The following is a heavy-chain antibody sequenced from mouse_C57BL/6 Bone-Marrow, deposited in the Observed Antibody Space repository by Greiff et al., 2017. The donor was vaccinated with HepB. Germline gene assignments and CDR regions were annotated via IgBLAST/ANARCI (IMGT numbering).Heavy chain of an antibody. J-gene: IGHJ3*01. Sequence: EVMLVESGGGLVKPGGSLKLSCAASGFTFSSYAMSWVRQTPEKRLEWVATISDGGSYTYYPDNVKGRFTISRDNAKNNLYLQMSHLKSEDTAMYYCARDMGLRRLFAYWGQGTLVTVSA. V-gene: IGHV5-4*01. D-gene: IGHD1-2*01. CDR3: ARDMGLRRLFAY. CDR1: GFTFSSYA. CDR2: ISDGGSYT.